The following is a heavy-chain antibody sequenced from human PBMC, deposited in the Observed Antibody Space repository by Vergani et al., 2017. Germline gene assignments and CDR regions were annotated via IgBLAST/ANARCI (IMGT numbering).Heavy chain of an antibody. CDR1: GDSISSNNC. CDR3: ARETVVTSWDGYRFHYMDV. Sequence: QVQLQESGPGLVKPPGTLSLTCAVSGDSISSNNCWTWVRQPPGKGLEWIGEICHTEDTKYSPSLKSRVTVSVDESRNLFSLRLTSVTAEDTAVYYCARETVVTSWDGYRFHYMDVWGKGTTVTVSS. D-gene: IGHD3-16*02. J-gene: IGHJ6*03. V-gene: IGHV4-4*03. CDR2: ICHTEDT.